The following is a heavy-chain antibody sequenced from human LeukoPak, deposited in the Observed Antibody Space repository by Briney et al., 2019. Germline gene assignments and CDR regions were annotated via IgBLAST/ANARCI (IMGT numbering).Heavy chain of an antibody. CDR2: INPSGGST. D-gene: IGHD6-19*01. CDR3: ARDRETRGRDSSGWYRGAFDI. Sequence: ASVKISCKVSGYTFTDYYMRWVQQAPGQGLEWMGIINPSGGSTSYAQKFQGRVTMTRDTSTSTVYMELSSLRSEDTAVYYCARDRETRGRDSSGWYRGAFDIWGQGTMVTVSS. J-gene: IGHJ3*02. V-gene: IGHV1-46*01. CDR1: GYTFTDYY.